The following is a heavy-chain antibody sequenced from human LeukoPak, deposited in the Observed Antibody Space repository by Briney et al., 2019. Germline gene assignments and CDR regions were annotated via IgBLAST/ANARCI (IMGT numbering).Heavy chain of an antibody. Sequence: QPGGSLRLSCAASGFTFSSYWMHWVRQAPGKGLVWVSRISSDGSSTDYADSVKGRFTISRDNAKNTLYLQMNSLRAEDTAVYYCASSIPYDSSSYWGQGTLVTVSS. V-gene: IGHV3-74*01. J-gene: IGHJ4*02. CDR1: GFTFSSYW. CDR3: ASSIPYDSSSY. CDR2: ISSDGSST. D-gene: IGHD3-22*01.